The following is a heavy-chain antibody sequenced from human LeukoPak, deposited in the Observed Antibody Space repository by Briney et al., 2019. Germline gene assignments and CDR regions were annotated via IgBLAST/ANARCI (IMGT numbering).Heavy chain of an antibody. Sequence: GGSLRLSCVAAEFDLFSYGMQCVRQAPGKGLVWVSRIFTDGSTTSYADSVKGRFTISRDNAKNTLYLEMKSLRVEDTAVYYCARELPMEVTLDSWGQGTLVTVSP. CDR1: EFDLFSYG. J-gene: IGHJ5*01. V-gene: IGHV3-74*01. D-gene: IGHD2-21*02. CDR3: ARELPMEVTLDS. CDR2: IFTDGSTT.